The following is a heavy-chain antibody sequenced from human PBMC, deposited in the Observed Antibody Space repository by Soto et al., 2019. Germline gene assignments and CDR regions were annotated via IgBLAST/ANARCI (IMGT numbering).Heavy chain of an antibody. V-gene: IGHV1-8*01. CDR3: ARDIGPALDWFGP. CDR2: MNPKSGQK. Sequence: ASVKVSFKASGYSFSSYDMNWVRQAPGQGLELMGWMNPKSGQKNYAPRFQGRVSMTVNTSISTAYMELSSLTSEDTAMYYCARDIGPALDWFGPWGQGTLVTVS. J-gene: IGHJ5*02. D-gene: IGHD2-2*01. CDR1: GYSFSSYD.